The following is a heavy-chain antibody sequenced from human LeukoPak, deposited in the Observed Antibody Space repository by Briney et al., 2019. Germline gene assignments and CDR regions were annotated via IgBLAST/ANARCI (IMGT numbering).Heavy chain of an antibody. CDR3: ARDEPHCSSTSCYTEYYYYYGVDV. D-gene: IGHD2-2*02. J-gene: IGHJ6*02. Sequence: EASVKVSCKASGYTFTSYAMHWVRQAPGQRLEWMGWINAGNGNTKYSQKFQGRVTITRDTSASTAYMELSSLRSEDTAVYYCARDEPHCSSTSCYTEYYYYYGVDVWGQGTTVTVSS. CDR1: GYTFTSYA. CDR2: INAGNGNT. V-gene: IGHV1-3*01.